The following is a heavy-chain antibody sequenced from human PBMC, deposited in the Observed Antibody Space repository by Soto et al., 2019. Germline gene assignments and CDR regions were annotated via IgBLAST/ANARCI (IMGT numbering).Heavy chain of an antibody. CDR3: ANDINRRGCNHNMRYNYGMDV. D-gene: IGHD1-1*01. Sequence: GGSLRLSCAASGFTFDDYAMHWVRQAPGKGLEWVSGISWNSGSIGYADSVKGRFTISRDNAKNSLYLQMNSLGAEDTALYYCANDINRRGCNHNMRYNYGMDVWGQGTTVTVSS. CDR2: ISWNSGSI. J-gene: IGHJ6*02. CDR1: GFTFDDYA. V-gene: IGHV3-9*01.